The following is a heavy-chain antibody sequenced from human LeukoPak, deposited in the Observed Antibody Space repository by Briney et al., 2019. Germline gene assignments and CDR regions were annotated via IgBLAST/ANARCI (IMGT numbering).Heavy chain of an antibody. CDR2: IKNRNRGRTT. CDR3: VTDGGQLPYYFTY. Sequence: GGSLRLSCAASGFTFPVAWIHWVRQAPGKGLEWVGRIKNRNRGRTTDYAAPVKGRFTISRDDSRDTLYLQMNSLKTEDTAVYYCVTDGGQLPYYFTYWGQGTLVTVSS. CDR1: GFTFPVAW. D-gene: IGHD3-3*01. J-gene: IGHJ1*01. V-gene: IGHV3-15*01.